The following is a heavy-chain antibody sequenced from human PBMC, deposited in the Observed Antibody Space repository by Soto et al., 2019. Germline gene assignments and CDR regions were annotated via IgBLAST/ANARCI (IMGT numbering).Heavy chain of an antibody. CDR1: GYTFTSYG. CDR2: INAYNGNT. J-gene: IGHJ4*02. D-gene: IGHD3-10*01. CDR3: ARVSWFGEGGDY. V-gene: IGHV1-18*01. Sequence: GASVKVSCKASGYTFTSYGISWVRQAPGQGLEWKGWINAYNGNTNYAQKLQGRDTMTTNTSTSTAYMELRSLRSEDTAVYYCARVSWFGEGGDYWGQGTLVTVSS.